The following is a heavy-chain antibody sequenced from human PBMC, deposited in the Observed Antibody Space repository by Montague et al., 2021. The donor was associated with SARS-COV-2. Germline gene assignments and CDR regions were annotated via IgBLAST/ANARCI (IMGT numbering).Heavy chain of an antibody. CDR1: GGSISPYY. D-gene: IGHD3-16*02. CDR2: IYYTGNT. Sequence: SETLSLTCTVSGGSISPYYWTWIRQPPGKGLEWIGYIYYTGNTKYKPSLKSRVTISVDTSKNQFSLNLKSVTAADTAVYYCARDRGRYFVSGSYHWLDSWGQGTLVTVSS. J-gene: IGHJ5*01. CDR3: ARDRGRYFVSGSYHWLDS. V-gene: IGHV4-59*01.